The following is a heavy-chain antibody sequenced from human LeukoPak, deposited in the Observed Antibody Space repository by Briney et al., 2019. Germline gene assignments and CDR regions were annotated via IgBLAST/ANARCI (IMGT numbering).Heavy chain of an antibody. CDR3: AKDNYYDSSGYYHY. Sequence: GGSLRLSCAASGFTFSTYAMSWVRQAPGKGLEWASTISGSGISTYYADSVKGRFTISRDISKNTLYLQMNSLRAEDTAVYYCAKDNYYDSSGYYHYWGQGTLVTVSS. CDR2: ISGSGIST. CDR1: GFTFSTYA. D-gene: IGHD3-22*01. J-gene: IGHJ4*02. V-gene: IGHV3-23*01.